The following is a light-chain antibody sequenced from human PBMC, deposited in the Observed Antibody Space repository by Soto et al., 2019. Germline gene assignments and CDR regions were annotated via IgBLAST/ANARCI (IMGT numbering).Light chain of an antibody. V-gene: IGKV3-11*01. Sequence: EIVMTQSPATLSVSPGERVTLSCRSSQSISNNLAWYQHKLGQPPRLLIYDASNRATGIPVRFSGSGSGTDFTLTISSLEPEDFAVYYCQQRSTWPPFSFGPGTKVDIK. J-gene: IGKJ3*01. CDR3: QQRSTWPPFS. CDR1: QSISNN. CDR2: DAS.